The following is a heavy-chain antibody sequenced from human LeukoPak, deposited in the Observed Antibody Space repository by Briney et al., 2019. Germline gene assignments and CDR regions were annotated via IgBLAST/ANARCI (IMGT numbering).Heavy chain of an antibody. D-gene: IGHD6-6*01. CDR3: GRLVSSQPFDY. CDR1: SGSISTSNYY. J-gene: IGHJ4*02. CDR2: IFYSGST. Sequence: SETLSLTCTVSSGSISTSNYYWGWVRQPPGKALEWIGNIFYSGSTYYSPSLKSRVTISADTSKNQFSLKLSSVTAADTADCAGGRLVSSQPFDYWGQGTLVTVSS. V-gene: IGHV4-39*07.